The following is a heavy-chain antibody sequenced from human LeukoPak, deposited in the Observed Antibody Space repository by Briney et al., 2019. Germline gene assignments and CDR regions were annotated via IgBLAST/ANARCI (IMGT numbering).Heavy chain of an antibody. Sequence: SDTLSLTCTLSGRSISSSSYYWAWLRQPPGKGLAWIGTIYYSGSTYYNPSLKSRVTISVDTSKNQFSLKLSSVTAADTAAYYCASRYDYSNYIDYWGQGTLVTVSS. D-gene: IGHD4-11*01. CDR2: IYYSGST. CDR3: ASRYDYSNYIDY. J-gene: IGHJ4*02. CDR1: GRSISSSSYY. V-gene: IGHV4-39*01.